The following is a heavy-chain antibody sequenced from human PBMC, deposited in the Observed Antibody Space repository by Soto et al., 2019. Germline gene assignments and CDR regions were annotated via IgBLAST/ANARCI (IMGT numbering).Heavy chain of an antibody. J-gene: IGHJ4*02. D-gene: IGHD3-3*01. CDR2: IYNGGST. CDR3: ARAPVGLDTISYFDY. Sequence: PSETLSLTCAVSGGSISSGGYSWGWIRQPPGKGLEWIGYIYNGGSTYYRPSLESRMHMSLDATRNHYSLRLTSVTAADTAAYFCARAPVGLDTISYFDYWGQGKLVTVSS. V-gene: IGHV4-30-2*05. CDR1: GGSISSGGYS.